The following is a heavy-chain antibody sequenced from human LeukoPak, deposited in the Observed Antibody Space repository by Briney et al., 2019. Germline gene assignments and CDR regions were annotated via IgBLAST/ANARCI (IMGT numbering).Heavy chain of an antibody. CDR1: GGAVSSTSYY. CDR2: IYYSGST. CDR3: ARGYDSQGSFDY. J-gene: IGHJ4*02. V-gene: IGHV4-61*01. Sequence: SETLSLTCTVSGGAVSSTSYYWTWIRQPPGKGLEWIGYIYYSGSTYYNPSLKSRVTISVDTSKNQFSLKLSSVTAADTAVYYCARGYDSQGSFDYWGQGTLVTVSS. D-gene: IGHD3-22*01.